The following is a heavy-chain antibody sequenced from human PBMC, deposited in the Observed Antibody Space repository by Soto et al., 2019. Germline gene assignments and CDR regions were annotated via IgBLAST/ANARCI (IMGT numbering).Heavy chain of an antibody. CDR3: ARMGSHLGELSRNGFDP. CDR1: GGSISSGDHY. V-gene: IGHV4-31*03. CDR2: IYYSGRT. Sequence: QVQLQESGPGLVKPSQTLSLTCTISGGSISSGDHYWSWIRHPPGKGLEWIGSIYYSGRTNYNPSLQSRLTISLATATNQFSLKLSSVTAADTAVYYCARMGSHLGELSRNGFDPWGQGTLVSVSS. J-gene: IGHJ5*02. D-gene: IGHD3-16*02.